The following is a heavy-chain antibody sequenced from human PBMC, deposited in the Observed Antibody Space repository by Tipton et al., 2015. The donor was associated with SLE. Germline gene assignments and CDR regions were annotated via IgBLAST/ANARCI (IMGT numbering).Heavy chain of an antibody. CDR1: GGSSSDFS. D-gene: IGHD5-24*01. CDR2: ITHTGSI. J-gene: IGHJ4*02. CDR3: ARGRADGYNSPYDY. V-gene: IGHV4-34*01. Sequence: TLSLTCAVYGGSSSDFSWSWIRQFPGKGLEWIGEITHTGSINYNPSLKSRVTMSVAPSRKQFSLKMRSVTAADTAVYYCARGRADGYNSPYDYWGQGTLVTVSS.